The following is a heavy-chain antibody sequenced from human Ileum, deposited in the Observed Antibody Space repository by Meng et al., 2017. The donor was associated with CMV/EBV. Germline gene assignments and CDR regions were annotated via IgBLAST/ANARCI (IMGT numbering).Heavy chain of an antibody. V-gene: IGHV4-38-2*02. D-gene: IGHD3-16*01. J-gene: IGHJ4*02. CDR2: MLHTGDT. CDR1: GYSISSGYY. Sequence: GSLRLSCTVSGYSISSGYYWDWIRQPPGKGLEWIGSMLHTGDTYYSPSLKCRATISVDTSKNQFSLNLYSVAAAATAEYYCARGGAFDYWGQGALVTVSS. CDR3: ARGGAFDY.